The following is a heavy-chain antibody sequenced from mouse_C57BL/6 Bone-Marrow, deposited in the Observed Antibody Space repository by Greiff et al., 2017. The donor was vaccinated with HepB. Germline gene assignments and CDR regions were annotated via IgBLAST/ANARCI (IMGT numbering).Heavy chain of an antibody. CDR1: GFTFSSYA. J-gene: IGHJ4*01. CDR2: ISDGGSYT. Sequence: EVKLVESGGGLVKPGGSLKLSCAASGFTFSSYAMSWVRQTPEKRLEWVATISDGGSYTYYPDNVKGRFTIYRDNAKNNLYLQMSHLKSEDTAMYYCARDYPYYAMDYWGQGTSVTVSS. V-gene: IGHV5-4*01. CDR3: ARDYPYYAMDY.